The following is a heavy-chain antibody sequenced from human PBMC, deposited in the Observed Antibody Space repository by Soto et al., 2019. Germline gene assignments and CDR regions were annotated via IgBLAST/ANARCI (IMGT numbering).Heavy chain of an antibody. CDR1: GASISSFN. CDR3: ARDRGEYTSSWFWYFSH. D-gene: IGHD6-13*01. CDR2: LNIAGTI. V-gene: IGHV4-4*07. Sequence: SETLSLTCSVSGASISSFNWNWVRQPAGKGPEWVGRLNIAGTINCNPSLKSRITMSMDTSKNQISLHLRSVTAADTAIYYCARDRGEYTSSWFWYFSHWGHGTLVTVSS. J-gene: IGHJ2*01.